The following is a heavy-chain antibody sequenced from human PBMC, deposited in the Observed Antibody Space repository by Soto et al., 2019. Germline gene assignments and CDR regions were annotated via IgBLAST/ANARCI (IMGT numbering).Heavy chain of an antibody. Sequence: ASVKVSCKASGYTFTSYGISWVRQAPGQGLEWMGWISAYNGNTNYAQKLQGRVTMTTDTSTSTAYMELRSLRSDDTAVYYCARDRVSGGYAYYYGMAVWGQGTTVTGSS. CDR2: ISAYNGNT. CDR1: GYTFTSYG. CDR3: ARDRVSGGYAYYYGMAV. J-gene: IGHJ6*02. D-gene: IGHD3-16*01. V-gene: IGHV1-18*04.